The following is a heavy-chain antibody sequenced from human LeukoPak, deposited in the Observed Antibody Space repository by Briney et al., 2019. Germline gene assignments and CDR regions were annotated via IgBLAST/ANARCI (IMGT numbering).Heavy chain of an antibody. CDR3: ARVATVAGTTQFDP. D-gene: IGHD6-19*01. V-gene: IGHV4-59*01. Sequence: SETLSLTCTVSGGSISSYYWSWIRQPPGEGLEWIGYIYYSGSTYHNPSLKSRVTISVDTSKTHFSLKLNSVAAADTAVYYCARVATVAGTTQFDPWGQGTLVTVSS. CDR2: IYYSGST. J-gene: IGHJ5*02. CDR1: GGSISSYY.